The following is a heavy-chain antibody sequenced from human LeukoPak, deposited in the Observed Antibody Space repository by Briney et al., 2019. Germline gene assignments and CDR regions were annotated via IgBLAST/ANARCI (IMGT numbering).Heavy chain of an antibody. V-gene: IGHV1-69*05. CDR1: GGTFSSYA. D-gene: IGHD1-26*01. Sequence: SVKVSWKASGGTFSSYAISWVRQAPGQGLEWMGGIIPIFGTANYAQKFQGRVTITTDESTSTAYMELSSLRSEDTAVYYCARVLSGSYYFDYWGQGTLVTVSS. CDR3: ARVLSGSYYFDY. CDR2: IIPIFGTA. J-gene: IGHJ4*02.